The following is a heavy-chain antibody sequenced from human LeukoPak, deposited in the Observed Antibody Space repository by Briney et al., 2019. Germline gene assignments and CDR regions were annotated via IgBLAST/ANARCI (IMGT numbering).Heavy chain of an antibody. V-gene: IGHV3-30*18. CDR3: AKAPYIRGYYFDF. D-gene: IGHD3-22*01. Sequence: GGSLRLSCAASGFTFANYGMHWVRQAPGKGLEWVAIISHDGTIQHYGDSLKGRFTISRDNSKNTVSLQVNNLRPEDTAVCFCAKAPYIRGYYFDFWGQGIPVSVSS. J-gene: IGHJ4*02. CDR1: GFTFANYG. CDR2: ISHDGTIQ.